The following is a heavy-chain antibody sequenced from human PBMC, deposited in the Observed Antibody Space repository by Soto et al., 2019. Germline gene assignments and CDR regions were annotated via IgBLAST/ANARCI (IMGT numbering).Heavy chain of an antibody. CDR1: GFTFSNYW. Sequence: EVQLVESGGGLVQPGGSLRLSCAASGFTFSNYWMTWVRQAPGKGLEWVANIKEDGSEKHYVDSVKGRFTISRDNAKNSLYLQMNSLRVEDTAVYFCSRDVVVGAKALNYSGQGALVTVSS. V-gene: IGHV3-7*01. D-gene: IGHD2-15*01. CDR3: SRDVVVGAKALNY. J-gene: IGHJ4*02. CDR2: IKEDGSEK.